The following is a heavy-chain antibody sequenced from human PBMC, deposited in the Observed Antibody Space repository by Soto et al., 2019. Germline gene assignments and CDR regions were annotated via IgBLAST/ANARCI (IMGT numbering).Heavy chain of an antibody. J-gene: IGHJ5*02. Sequence: LSLTCTVSGGSISSYYWSWIRQPPGKGLEWIGYIYYSGSTNYNPSLKSRVTISVDTSKNQFSLKLSSVTAADTAVYYCASTRTAIDNWFDPWGQGTLVTVSS. CDR2: IYYSGST. CDR1: GGSISSYY. V-gene: IGHV4-59*01. D-gene: IGHD5-18*01. CDR3: ASTRTAIDNWFDP.